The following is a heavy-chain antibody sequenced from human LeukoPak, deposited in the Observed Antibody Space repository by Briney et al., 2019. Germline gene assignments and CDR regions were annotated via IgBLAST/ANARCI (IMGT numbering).Heavy chain of an antibody. CDR1: GGTFSSYA. Sequence: ASVKVSCKASGGTFSSYAISWVRQAPGQGLEWMGWISAYNGNTNYAQKLQGRVTMTTDTSTSTAYMELRSLRSDDTAVYYCARVGYGDYSKNYWGQGTLVTVSS. J-gene: IGHJ4*02. CDR2: ISAYNGNT. V-gene: IGHV1-18*01. D-gene: IGHD4-17*01. CDR3: ARVGYGDYSKNY.